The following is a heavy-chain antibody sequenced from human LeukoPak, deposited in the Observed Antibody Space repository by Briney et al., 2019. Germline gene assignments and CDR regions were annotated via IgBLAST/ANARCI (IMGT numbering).Heavy chain of an antibody. Sequence: ASVKVSCKASGYTFTNYYMHWVRQAPGQGLEWMGVINPSGGSTSYAQKFQGRVTMTRDTSTSTVYMELSSLRSEDTAVYYCARRSPAYCGGDCYLDCWGQGTLVTVSS. CDR1: GYTFTNYY. J-gene: IGHJ4*02. CDR3: ARRSPAYCGGDCYLDC. D-gene: IGHD2-21*02. V-gene: IGHV1-46*01. CDR2: INPSGGST.